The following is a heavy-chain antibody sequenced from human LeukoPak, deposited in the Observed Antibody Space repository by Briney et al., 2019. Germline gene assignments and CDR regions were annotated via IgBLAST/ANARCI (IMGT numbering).Heavy chain of an antibody. D-gene: IGHD1-26*01. CDR1: GYTFTSYA. Sequence: ASVKVSCKASGYTFTSYAFSWVRRAPGQGLEWMGWISAYNGNTNYAQKLQGRVSMTTDTSTRTAYMELRSLRSDDTAAYYCARVRSGNYYWDYWGQGTLVTVSS. V-gene: IGHV1-18*01. CDR2: ISAYNGNT. CDR3: ARVRSGNYYWDY. J-gene: IGHJ4*02.